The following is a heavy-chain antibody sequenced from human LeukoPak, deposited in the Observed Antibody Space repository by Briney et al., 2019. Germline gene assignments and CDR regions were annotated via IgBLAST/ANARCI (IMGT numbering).Heavy chain of an antibody. D-gene: IGHD3-22*01. CDR3: ARDGTMGLIAWAV. J-gene: IGHJ4*02. V-gene: IGHV1-2*02. CDR2: INPNSGGT. CDR1: GYTFTGYY. Sequence: ASVNVFCKASGYTFTGYYMHWVRQAPGQGLEWMGWINPNSGGTNYAQKFQGRVTMTRDTSISTAYMELSRLRSDDTAVYYCARDGTMGLIAWAVWGQGTLVTVSS.